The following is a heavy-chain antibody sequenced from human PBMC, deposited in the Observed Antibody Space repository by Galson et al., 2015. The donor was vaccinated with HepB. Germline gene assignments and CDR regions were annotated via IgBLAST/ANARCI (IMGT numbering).Heavy chain of an antibody. CDR1: GYTFTHHG. CDR3: ARGSETYYY. CDR2: INTNTGNP. J-gene: IGHJ4*02. Sequence: SVKVSCKASGYTFTHHGINWVRQAPGQGLEWMGWINTNTGNPTYAQGFTGRFVFSLDTSVSTAYLQISSLKAEDTAVYYCARGSETYYYWGQGTLVTVSS. V-gene: IGHV7-4-1*02. D-gene: IGHD2-15*01.